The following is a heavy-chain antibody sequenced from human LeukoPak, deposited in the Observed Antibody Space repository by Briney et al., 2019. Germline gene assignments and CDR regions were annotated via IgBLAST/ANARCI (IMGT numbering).Heavy chain of an antibody. V-gene: IGHV4-61*01. Sequence: KPSETLSLTCTVSGGSISSSNYYWGWIRQPPGKGLEWIGYIYYSGSTNYNPSLKSRVTISVDTSKNQFSLKLSSVTAADTAVYYCARDPYDSSGFDYWGQGTLVTVSS. CDR1: GGSISSSNYY. J-gene: IGHJ4*02. D-gene: IGHD3-22*01. CDR3: ARDPYDSSGFDY. CDR2: IYYSGST.